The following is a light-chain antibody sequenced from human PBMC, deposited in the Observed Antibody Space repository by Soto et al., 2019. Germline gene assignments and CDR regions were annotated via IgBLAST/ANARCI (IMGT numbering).Light chain of an antibody. CDR2: VAS. Sequence: DIQMTQSPSSLSASVGDRVTITCRASQSITTYLNWYQQKPGQAPQLLIYVASSLQSGVPSRFSGSGSGTDFALTISSLQPEDFASYYCQQSSTIPYTFGQGTKVDIK. J-gene: IGKJ2*01. V-gene: IGKV1-39*01. CDR3: QQSSTIPYT. CDR1: QSITTY.